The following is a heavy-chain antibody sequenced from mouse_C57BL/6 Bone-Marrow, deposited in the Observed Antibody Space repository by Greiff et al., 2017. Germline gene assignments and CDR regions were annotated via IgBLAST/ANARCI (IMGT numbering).Heavy chain of an antibody. CDR3: ARDKKGLTGTTFDY. Sequence: EVQRVESGGGLVKPGGSLKLSCAASGFTFSSYAMSWVRQTPEKRLEWVATISDGGSYTYYPDNVKGRFTISRDNAKNNLYLQMSHLKSEDTAMYYCARDKKGLTGTTFDYWGQGTTLTVSS. V-gene: IGHV5-4*01. CDR1: GFTFSSYA. CDR2: ISDGGSYT. D-gene: IGHD4-1*01. J-gene: IGHJ2*01.